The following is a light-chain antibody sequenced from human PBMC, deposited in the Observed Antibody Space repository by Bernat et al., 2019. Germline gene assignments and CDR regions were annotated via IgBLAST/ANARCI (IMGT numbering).Light chain of an antibody. Sequence: EIMMTQSPATLSASLGERATLSCRASQSVGSELAWYQQKAGQAPRLLIYGASTRATGIPDRFSGSGSGTEFTLTITSLQSEDFAIYYCQHSYSWPWTFGQGTKVEIK. CDR1: QSVGSE. J-gene: IGKJ1*01. V-gene: IGKV3-15*01. CDR2: GAS. CDR3: QHSYSWPWT.